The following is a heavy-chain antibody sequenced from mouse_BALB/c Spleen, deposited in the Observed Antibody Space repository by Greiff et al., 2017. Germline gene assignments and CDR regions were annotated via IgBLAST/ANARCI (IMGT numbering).Heavy chain of an antibody. V-gene: IGHV7-3*02. J-gene: IGHJ4*01. Sequence: EVLLVESGGGLVQPGGSLRLSCATSGFTFTDYYMSWVRQPPGKALEWLGFIRNKANGYTTEYSASVKGRFTISRDNSQSILYLQMNTLRAEDSATYYCARVYYYDGYYAMDYWGQGTSVTVSS. D-gene: IGHD1-1*01. CDR3: ARVYYYDGYYAMDY. CDR2: IRNKANGYTT. CDR1: GFTFTDYY.